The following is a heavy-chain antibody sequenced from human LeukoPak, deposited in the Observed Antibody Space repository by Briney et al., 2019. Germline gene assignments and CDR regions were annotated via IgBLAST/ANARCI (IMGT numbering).Heavy chain of an antibody. J-gene: IGHJ6*02. CDR3: ATGTNYGMDV. V-gene: IGHV1-24*01. CDR1: GYTLTELS. Sequence: PKASVNVSCTVSGYTLTELSMHWVRQAPGKGLEWMGGFDPEDGETIYAQKFQGRVTMTEDTSTDTAYMELSSLRSEDTAVYYCATGTNYGMDVWGQGTTVTVSS. CDR2: FDPEDGET.